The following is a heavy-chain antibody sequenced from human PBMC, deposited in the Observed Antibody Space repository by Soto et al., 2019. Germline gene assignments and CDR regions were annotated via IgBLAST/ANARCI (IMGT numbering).Heavy chain of an antibody. J-gene: IGHJ4*02. D-gene: IGHD6-19*01. V-gene: IGHV4-39*01. CDR2: IYYSGST. CDR3: ASDSFVAGIGSGVTVDY. Sequence: SETLSLTCTVSGGSISSSSYYWGWIRQPPGKGLEWIGSIYYSGSTYYNPSLKSRVTISVDTSKNQFSLKLSSVTAADTAVYYCASDSFVAGIGSGVTVDYWGQGTLVTVSS. CDR1: GGSISSSSYY.